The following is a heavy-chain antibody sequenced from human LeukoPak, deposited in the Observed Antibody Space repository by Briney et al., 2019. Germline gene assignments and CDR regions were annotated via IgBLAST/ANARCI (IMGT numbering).Heavy chain of an antibody. CDR1: GFTFSSYA. CDR2: ISYDGSNK. J-gene: IGHJ4*02. D-gene: IGHD3-22*01. CDR3: AREDSSEGYFDY. V-gene: IGHV3-30-3*01. Sequence: GGSLRLSCAASGFTFSSYAMHWVRQAPGKGLEWVAVISYDGSNKYYADSVKGRFTISRDNSKNTLYLQMNSLRAEDTAVYYCAREDSSEGYFDYWGQGTLVTVSS.